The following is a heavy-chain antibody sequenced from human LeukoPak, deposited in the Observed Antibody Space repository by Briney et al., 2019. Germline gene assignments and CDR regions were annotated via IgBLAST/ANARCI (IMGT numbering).Heavy chain of an antibody. CDR3: ARVPYDYVWGSYRPHFDY. D-gene: IGHD3-16*02. CDR1: VYTFTSYG. CDR2: ISAYNGNT. Sequence: ASVKVSCKASVYTFTSYGISWVRQAPGQGLEWMGWISAYNGNTNYAQKLQGRVTMTTDTSASTAYMELRSLRSDDTAVYYCARVPYDYVWGSYRPHFDYWGQGTLVTVSS. V-gene: IGHV1-18*01. J-gene: IGHJ4*02.